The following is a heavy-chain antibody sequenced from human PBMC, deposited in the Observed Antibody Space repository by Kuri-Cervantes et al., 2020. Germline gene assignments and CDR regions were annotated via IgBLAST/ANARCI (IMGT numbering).Heavy chain of an antibody. J-gene: IGHJ6*02. V-gene: IGHV3-43D*03. CDR3: AKDIGTEYSSGGTYGMDV. CDR2: ISWDGGST. CDR1: GFTFDDYA. D-gene: IGHD6-19*01. Sequence: GESLKISCAASGFTFDDYAMHWVRQAPEKGLEWVSLISWDGGSTYYADSVKGRFTISRDNSKNSLYLQMNSLRAEDTALYYCAKDIGTEYSSGGTYGMDVWGQGTTVTVSS.